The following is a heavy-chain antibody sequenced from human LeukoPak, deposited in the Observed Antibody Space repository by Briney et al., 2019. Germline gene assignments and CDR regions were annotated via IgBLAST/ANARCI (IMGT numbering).Heavy chain of an antibody. CDR1: GYTFTSYY. Sequence: ASVNVSCKASGYTFTSYYMHGVRQAPGQGLEWMGRINPTSGSTSYAQKFQGRVTMTRDTSTSTVYMELSSLRSEDTAVYYCARSGYDSSGSRAFDIWGQGTMVTVSS. J-gene: IGHJ3*02. V-gene: IGHV1-46*01. CDR3: ARSGYDSSGSRAFDI. D-gene: IGHD3-22*01. CDR2: INPTSGST.